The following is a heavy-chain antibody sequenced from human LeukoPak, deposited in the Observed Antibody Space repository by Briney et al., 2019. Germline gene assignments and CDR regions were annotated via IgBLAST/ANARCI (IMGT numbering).Heavy chain of an antibody. CDR3: VRVYYGDYV. Sequence: GGSLRLSCEASGFTFSGYWMTWVRQAPGKGLEWVTNIKEDGSEKYYVKSVKGRFTISRDNAKHSLYLQMNSLRAEDTAVYYCVRVYYGDYVWGQGTLVTVSS. V-gene: IGHV3-7*01. CDR1: GFTFSGYW. J-gene: IGHJ4*02. D-gene: IGHD4-17*01. CDR2: IKEDGSEK.